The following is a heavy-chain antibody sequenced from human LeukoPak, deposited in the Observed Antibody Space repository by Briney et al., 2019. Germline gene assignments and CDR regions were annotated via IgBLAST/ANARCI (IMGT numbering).Heavy chain of an antibody. Sequence: SQTLSLTCTVSGGSISSGSYYWSCIRQPAGKGLEWIGRIYTSGSTNYNPSLKSRVTISVDTSKNQFSLKLSSVTAADTAVYYCARGNTVTLAIFDYWGQGTLVTVSS. J-gene: IGHJ4*02. CDR2: IYTSGST. V-gene: IGHV4-61*02. D-gene: IGHD4-11*01. CDR1: GGSISSGSYY. CDR3: ARGNTVTLAIFDY.